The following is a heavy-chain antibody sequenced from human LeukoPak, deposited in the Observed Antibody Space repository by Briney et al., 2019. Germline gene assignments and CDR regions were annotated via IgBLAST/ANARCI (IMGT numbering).Heavy chain of an antibody. CDR3: ARPDYHSSASYYGPFDY. D-gene: IGHD3-22*01. V-gene: IGHV4-4*02. CDR2: VRHDGSA. Sequence: SGTLSLTCAVSGGSISSNNWWTWVRQPPGRGLEWIGEVRHDGSANYNPSLKSRVTISVDTSKNHFSLTLTSVTAADTAVYFCARPDYHSSASYYGPFDYWGQGSLVTVSS. J-gene: IGHJ4*02. CDR1: GGSISSNNW.